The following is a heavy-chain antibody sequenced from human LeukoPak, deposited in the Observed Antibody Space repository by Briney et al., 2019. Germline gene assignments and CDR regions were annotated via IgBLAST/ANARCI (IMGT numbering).Heavy chain of an antibody. CDR3: ARAYSGTYEDY. V-gene: IGHV3-21*01. Sequence: GGSLRLSCAASGFTVSSNYMSWVRQAPGKGLEWVSSISSSSSYIDYADSVKGRFTISRDNAKKSLYLQMNTLRAEDTAVYYCARAYSGTYEDYWGQGTLVTVSS. CDR2: ISSSSSYI. D-gene: IGHD1-26*01. CDR1: GFTVSSNY. J-gene: IGHJ4*02.